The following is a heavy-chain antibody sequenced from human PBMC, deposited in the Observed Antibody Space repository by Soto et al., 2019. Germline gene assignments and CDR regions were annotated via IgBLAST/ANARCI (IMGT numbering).Heavy chain of an antibody. CDR3: ARGPRGPYHHDY. J-gene: IGHJ4*02. V-gene: IGHV3-74*01. D-gene: IGHD2-2*01. CDR2: INMDGSST. Sequence: EVQLVESGGGLVQPGGSLRLSCAASGFTFSGDWMHWVRQAAGKGLVWVSRINMDGSSTNYADSVKGRFTISRDNAKNTLYLQMNSLRVDDTAVYYCARGPRGPYHHDYWGQGALVTVSS. CDR1: GFTFSGDW.